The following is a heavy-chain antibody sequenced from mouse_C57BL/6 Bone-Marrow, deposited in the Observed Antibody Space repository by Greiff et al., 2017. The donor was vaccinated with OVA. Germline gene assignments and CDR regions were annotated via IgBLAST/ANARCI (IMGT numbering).Heavy chain of an antibody. CDR3: TTGSNFQFAY. CDR1: GFNIKDDY. J-gene: IGHJ3*01. CDR2: IDPENGDT. Sequence: VQLQQSGAELVRPGASVKLSCTASGFNIKDDYMHWVKQRPEQGLEWIGWIDPENGDTESASKFQGKATITADTSSNTAYLQLSSLTSEDTSVYYCTTGSNFQFAYWGQGTLVTVSA. D-gene: IGHD2-5*01. V-gene: IGHV14-4*01.